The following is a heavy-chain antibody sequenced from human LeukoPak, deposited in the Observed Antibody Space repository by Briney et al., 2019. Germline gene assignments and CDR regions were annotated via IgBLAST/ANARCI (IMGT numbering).Heavy chain of an antibody. CDR2: IYTSGST. CDR3: ARLWYGGSYYYYGMAV. Sequence: PSETLSLTCTVSGGSMSSYYWSWIRQPAGKGLEWIGRIYTSGSTNYNPSLKSRVTMSVDTSKKQFSLKLSSVTAADTAVYYCARLWYGGSYYYYGMAVWGQGTTVTVSS. V-gene: IGHV4-4*07. CDR1: GGSMSSYY. J-gene: IGHJ6*02. D-gene: IGHD1-26*01.